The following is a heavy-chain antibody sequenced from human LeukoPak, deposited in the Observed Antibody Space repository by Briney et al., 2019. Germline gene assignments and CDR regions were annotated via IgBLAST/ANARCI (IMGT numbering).Heavy chain of an antibody. CDR2: INHSGST. CDR3: ARSGSVVVITYFAY. V-gene: IGHV4-34*01. J-gene: IGHJ4*02. CDR1: GGSFSGYY. Sequence: KTSETLSLTCAVYGGSFSGYYWSWIRQPPGKGLEWIGEINHSGSTNYNPSLKSRVTISVDTSKNQFSLKLSSVTAADTAVYYCARSGSVVVITYFAYWGQGTLVTVSS. D-gene: IGHD3-22*01.